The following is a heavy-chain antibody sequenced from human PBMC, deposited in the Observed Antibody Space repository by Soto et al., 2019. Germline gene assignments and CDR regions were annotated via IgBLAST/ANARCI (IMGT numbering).Heavy chain of an antibody. CDR2: INPSGGST. J-gene: IGHJ4*02. D-gene: IGHD6-19*01. CDR1: GYTFTSYY. Sequence: QVQLVQSGAEVKKPGASVKVSCKASGYTFTSYYMHWVRQAPGQGLEWMGIINPSGGSTSYAQKFQGRVTMTRDTSTSTVYMELRIMRSEDTAVYYCARYQEAVAATVPDYWGQGTLVTVSS. CDR3: ARYQEAVAATVPDY. V-gene: IGHV1-46*01.